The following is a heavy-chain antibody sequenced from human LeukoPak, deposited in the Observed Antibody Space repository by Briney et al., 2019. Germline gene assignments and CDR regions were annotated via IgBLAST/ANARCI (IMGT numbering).Heavy chain of an antibody. CDR3: ASQTSAKGFDG. J-gene: IGHJ4*02. V-gene: IGHV3-21*04. D-gene: IGHD2-2*01. CDR2: INILSNYI. Sequence: GGSLRLSCAASGFTFSSYSMNWVRQAPGKGLEWVSSINILSNYIYYADSVKGRFTISRDNAKNSLYLQMNSLRAEDTAVYYCASQTSAKGFDGWGQGTLVTVSS. CDR1: GFTFSSYS.